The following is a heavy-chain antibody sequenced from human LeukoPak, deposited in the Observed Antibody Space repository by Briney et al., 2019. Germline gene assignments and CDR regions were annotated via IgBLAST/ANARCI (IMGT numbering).Heavy chain of an antibody. CDR2: TSSDGRNK. CDR1: GFTFSSDV. V-gene: IGHV3-30*04. Sequence: GRSLRLSCAASGFTFSSDVMHWVRQAPGKGLEWVAVTSSDGRNKHYADSVKGRFTISTDNSKSTLYLQINSLRPEDTAVYYCARDLVSYSSSPLHWGQGTLVTVSS. J-gene: IGHJ4*02. D-gene: IGHD6-6*01. CDR3: ARDLVSYSSSPLH.